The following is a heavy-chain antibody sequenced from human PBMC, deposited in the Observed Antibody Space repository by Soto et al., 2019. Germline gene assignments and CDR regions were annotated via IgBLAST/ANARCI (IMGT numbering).Heavy chain of an antibody. Sequence: ASVKVSCKASGYTFTSYGISWVRQAPGQGLEWMGWISAYNGNTNYAQKLQGRVTMTTDTSTSTAYMELRSLRSDDTAVYYCARDGYCSSTSCYPLYYYYYGMDVWGQGTTVTVSS. V-gene: IGHV1-18*01. CDR1: GYTFTSYG. J-gene: IGHJ6*02. CDR2: ISAYNGNT. D-gene: IGHD2-2*03. CDR3: ARDGYCSSTSCYPLYYYYYGMDV.